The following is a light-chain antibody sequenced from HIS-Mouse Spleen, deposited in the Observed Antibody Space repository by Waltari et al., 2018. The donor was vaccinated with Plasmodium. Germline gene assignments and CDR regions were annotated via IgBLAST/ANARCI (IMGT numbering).Light chain of an antibody. V-gene: IGKV3-15*01. Sequence: IVMTQSPATPSVSTGARATLSCRASQSVSSNLAWYQPKPGQAPRLLIYGASTRATGIPARFSGSGSGTEFTLTISSMQSEDFAVYYCQQYNNWPRGTFGQGTKVEIK. CDR2: GAS. J-gene: IGKJ1*01. CDR3: QQYNNWPRGT. CDR1: QSVSSN.